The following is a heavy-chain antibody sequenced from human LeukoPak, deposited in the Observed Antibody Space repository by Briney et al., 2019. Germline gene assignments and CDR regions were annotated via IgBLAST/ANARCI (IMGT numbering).Heavy chain of an antibody. D-gene: IGHD7-27*01. J-gene: IGHJ4*02. V-gene: IGHV4-30-2*01. CDR3: ARTGNYFDY. CDR1: GGSISSGGYS. Sequence: SQTLSLTCAVSGGSISSGGYSWSWIRQPPGKGLEWIGYIYHSGSTYYNPSLKSRVTISVDRSKNQFSLKLTSVTAADTAVYYCARTGNYFDYWGQGTLVTVSS. CDR2: IYHSGST.